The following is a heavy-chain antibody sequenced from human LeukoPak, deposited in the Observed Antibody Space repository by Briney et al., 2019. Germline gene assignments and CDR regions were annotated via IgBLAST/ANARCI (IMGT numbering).Heavy chain of an antibody. CDR1: GGSISSYY. V-gene: IGHV4-34*01. CDR2: INHSGST. J-gene: IGHJ5*02. D-gene: IGHD7-27*01. CDR3: ARGGNWGRGWFDP. Sequence: PSETLSLTCTVSGGSISSYYWSWIRQPPGKGLEWIGEINHSGSTNYNPSLKSRVTISVDTSKNQFSLKLSSVTAADTAVYYCARGGNWGRGWFDPWGQGTLVTVSS.